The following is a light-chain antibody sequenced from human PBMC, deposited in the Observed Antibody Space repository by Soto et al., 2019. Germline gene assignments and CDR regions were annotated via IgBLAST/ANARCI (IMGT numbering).Light chain of an antibody. CDR1: NIGSRS. V-gene: IGLV3-21*04. Sequence: SYELTQPPSVSVAPGKTARITCGGSNIGSRSVHWYHQKPGQAPVLVIYYDRDRPSGIPERFSGSNSANTATLTISRVEAGDEADYYCQVWDTSRNHPVLGGGTKLTVL. J-gene: IGLJ2*01. CDR2: YDR. CDR3: QVWDTSRNHPV.